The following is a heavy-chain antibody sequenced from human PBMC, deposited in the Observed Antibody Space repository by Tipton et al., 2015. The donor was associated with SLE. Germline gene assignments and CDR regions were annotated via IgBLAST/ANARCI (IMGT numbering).Heavy chain of an antibody. CDR2: MNANSGNT. CDR1: GYTFSSHD. V-gene: IGHV1-8*01. CDR3: ARGGSYYDTSGYFYYFDN. J-gene: IGHJ4*02. D-gene: IGHD3-22*01. Sequence: QSGPEVKKPGASVKVSCKASGYTFSSHDINWVRQATGQGLEWMGWMNANSGNTDYAQKFQGRVTMTRDTSISTAYTELSSLRSEDTAVYYCARGGSYYDTSGYFYYFDNWGQGTLVTVSS.